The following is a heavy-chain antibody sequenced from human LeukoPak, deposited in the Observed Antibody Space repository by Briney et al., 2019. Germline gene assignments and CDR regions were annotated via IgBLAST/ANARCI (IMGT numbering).Heavy chain of an antibody. Sequence: GGSLRLSCAASGFTFSSFSMNWVRQAPGKGLEWVSSISSSSTYIYYADSVKGRFTISRDNAKSSLCLQMNSLRAEDTAVYYCARDQKQWLVRGFDYWGQGTLVTVSS. D-gene: IGHD6-19*01. CDR2: ISSSSTYI. CDR3: ARDQKQWLVRGFDY. V-gene: IGHV3-21*01. CDR1: GFTFSSFS. J-gene: IGHJ4*02.